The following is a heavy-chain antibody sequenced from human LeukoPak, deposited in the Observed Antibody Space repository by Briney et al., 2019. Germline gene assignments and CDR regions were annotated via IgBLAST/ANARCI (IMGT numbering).Heavy chain of an antibody. CDR2: INPSGGST. D-gene: IGHD3-10*01. CDR1: GYTLTIYY. V-gene: IGHV1-46*01. Sequence: GASVTVSFTASGYTLTIYYLHWVRQAPGQGLEWMGIINPSGGSTTYAQKFQGRVTMTRDASTSTVYMELSSLRSDDTAVYYCARRGAQGGFDFWGQGTMVTVSS. J-gene: IGHJ3*01. CDR3: ARRGAQGGFDF.